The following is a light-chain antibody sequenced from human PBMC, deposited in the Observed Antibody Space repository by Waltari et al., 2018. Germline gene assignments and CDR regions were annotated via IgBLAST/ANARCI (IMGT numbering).Light chain of an antibody. CDR3: MQTQEIPLT. CDR2: LGS. V-gene: IGKV2-28*01. CDR1: QSLLHSDGRNF. J-gene: IGKJ4*01. Sequence: ALTQSPLSLPVTPGAPASIFCRSSQSLLHSDGRNFLDWYVQKPGQSPQLLIYLGSNWASGVPDRFSGGGSGTDFTLTISRVEAEDVGVYYCMQTQEIPLTFGGGTKVEI.